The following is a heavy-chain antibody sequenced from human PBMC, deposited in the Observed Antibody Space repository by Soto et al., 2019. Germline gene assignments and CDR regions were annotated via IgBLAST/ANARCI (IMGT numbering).Heavy chain of an antibody. CDR3: AKAGTIPPYYYYFYMDV. Sequence: GASVKVSCKASGYTFTGYYLHWVRQAPGQGLEWMGWINPNNGGTNYAQKFQGWVTMTRDTSISTAYMELSRLRSDDTAVYYCAKAGTIPPYYYYFYMDVWGIGTTVTVS. V-gene: IGHV1-2*04. J-gene: IGHJ6*03. CDR2: INPNNGGT. D-gene: IGHD2-2*01. CDR1: GYTFTGYY.